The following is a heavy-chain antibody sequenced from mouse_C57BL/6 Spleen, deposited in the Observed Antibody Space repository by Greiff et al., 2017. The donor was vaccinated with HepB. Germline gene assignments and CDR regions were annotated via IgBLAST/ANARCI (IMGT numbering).Heavy chain of an antibody. CDR3: ARDIYDGYPYAMDY. V-gene: IGHV1-59*01. J-gene: IGHJ4*01. D-gene: IGHD2-3*01. CDR2: IDPSDSYT. CDR1: GYTFTSYW. Sequence: VQLQQPGAELVRPGTSVKLSCKASGYTFTSYWMHWVKQRPGQGLEWIGVIDPSDSYTNYNQKFKGKATLTVDTSSSTADMQLSSLTSEDSAVYYCARDIYDGYPYAMDYWGQGTSVTVSS.